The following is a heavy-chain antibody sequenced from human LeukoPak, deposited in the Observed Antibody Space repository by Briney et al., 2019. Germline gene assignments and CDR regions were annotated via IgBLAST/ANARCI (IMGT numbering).Heavy chain of an antibody. CDR3: ARSYYHSGGPAEWYIDL. J-gene: IGHJ2*01. Sequence: SETLSLTCTVSGDSISGSNYYWDWIRQPPGKGLEWIGDIYYSGSTYYNPSLKSRVTLSVDTSKNQFSLKLISVTAADTAVYYCARSYYHSGGPAEWYIDLWGRGTQITVSS. V-gene: IGHV4-39*07. CDR2: IYYSGST. CDR1: GDSISGSNYY. D-gene: IGHD3-22*01.